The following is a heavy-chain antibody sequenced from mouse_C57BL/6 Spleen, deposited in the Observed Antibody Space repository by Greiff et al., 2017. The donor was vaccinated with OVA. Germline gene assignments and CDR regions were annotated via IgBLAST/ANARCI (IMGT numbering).Heavy chain of an antibody. J-gene: IGHJ1*03. Sequence: EVMLVESEGGLVQPGRSLKLSCTVPGFTFSDFYMAWVSLVPEKGLVWVAHIIYDGSRTYYLDSLKSRFIISRDNAKNILYLQMSSQKSEDTATDYCARDQDDYPHGYCDVWGTGTTVTVSS. V-gene: IGHV5-16*01. CDR3: ARDQDDYPHGYCDV. CDR2: IIYDGSRT. D-gene: IGHD2-4*01. CDR1: GFTFSDFY.